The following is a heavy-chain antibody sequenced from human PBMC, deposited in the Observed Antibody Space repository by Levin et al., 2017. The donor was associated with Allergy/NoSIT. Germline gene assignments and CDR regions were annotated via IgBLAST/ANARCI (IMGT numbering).Heavy chain of an antibody. CDR1: GFTFSSYG. V-gene: IGHV3-33*01. Sequence: SCAASGFTFSSYGMHWVRQAPGKGLEWVAVIWYDGSNKYYADSVKGRFTISRDNSKNTLYLQMNSLRAEDTAVYYCARDREVQGVIIPFDYWGQGTLVTVSS. J-gene: IGHJ4*02. D-gene: IGHD3-10*01. CDR2: IWYDGSNK. CDR3: ARDREVQGVIIPFDY.